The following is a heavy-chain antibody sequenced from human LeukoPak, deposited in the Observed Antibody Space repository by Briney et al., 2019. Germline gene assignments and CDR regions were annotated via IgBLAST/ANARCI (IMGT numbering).Heavy chain of an antibody. CDR1: GGTFSSYA. V-gene: IGHV1-69*05. CDR3: ARDGDRVDTMISSGT. CDR2: IIPIFGTA. J-gene: IGHJ5*02. Sequence: ASVKVSCKASGGTFSSYAISWVRQAPGQGLEWMGGIIPIFGTANYAQKFQGRVTITTDESTSTAYMELSSLRSGDTAVYYCARDGDRVDTMISSGTWGQGTLVTVSS. D-gene: IGHD3-22*01.